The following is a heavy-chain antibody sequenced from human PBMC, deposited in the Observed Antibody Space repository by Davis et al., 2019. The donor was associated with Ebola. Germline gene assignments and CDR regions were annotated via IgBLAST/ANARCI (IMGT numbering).Heavy chain of an antibody. CDR3: ARDFWEDY. CDR1: AFTFSLFA. D-gene: IGHD1-26*01. V-gene: IGHV3-30*04. J-gene: IGHJ4*02. Sequence: PGGSLSLSCAASAFTFSLFAMHWVRQAPGKGLQWVAVVSYDGRHKYYADSVKGRFTISRDNSKNSLYLQMNSLRAEDTAVYYCARDFWEDYWGQGTLVTVSS. CDR2: VSYDGRHK.